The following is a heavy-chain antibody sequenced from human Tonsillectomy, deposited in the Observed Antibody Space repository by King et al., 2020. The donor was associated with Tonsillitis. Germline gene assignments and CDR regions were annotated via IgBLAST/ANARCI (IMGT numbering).Heavy chain of an antibody. J-gene: IGHJ4*02. CDR1: GFTFSTYA. D-gene: IGHD3-10*01. V-gene: IGHV3-23*04. CDR2: ISSSGGST. CDR3: AKDRYGSGSYSAFDY. Sequence: VQLVESGGGLVQFGGSLRLSCAASGFTFSTYALSWVRQAPGKGLEWVSSISSSGGSTFYADSVKGRFTISRDNSKNTLYLQMNSVRAEDTAVYYCAKDRYGSGSYSAFDYWGQGTLVTVSS.